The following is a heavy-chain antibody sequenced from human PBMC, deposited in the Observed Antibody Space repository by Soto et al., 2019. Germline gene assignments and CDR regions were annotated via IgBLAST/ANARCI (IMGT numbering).Heavy chain of an antibody. CDR1: GFTFSSYS. Sequence: GGSLRLSCAASGFTFSSYSMNWVRQAPGKGLEWVSSISSSCSYIYYADSVKGRFTISRDNAKNSLYLQMNSLRAEDTAVYYCARGGYYYGSGSYAFDIWGQGTMVTVSS. J-gene: IGHJ3*02. D-gene: IGHD3-10*01. CDR2: ISSSCSYI. V-gene: IGHV3-21*01. CDR3: ARGGYYYGSGSYAFDI.